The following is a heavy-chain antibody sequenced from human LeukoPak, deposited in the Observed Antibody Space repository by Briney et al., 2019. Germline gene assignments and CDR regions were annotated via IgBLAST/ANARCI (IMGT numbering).Heavy chain of an antibody. CDR3: AKELGAAGEPYFDD. Sequence: PGGSLRLSCAASGFTFNNYAMSWVRQAPGKGLEWVSGISSGGTTHYADSVKGRFTFSRDNSKSTLYLQMNSLRVEDTAVYYCAKELGAAGEPYFDDWGQGTLVTVSS. CDR2: ISSGGTT. D-gene: IGHD6-13*01. J-gene: IGHJ4*02. CDR1: GFTFNNYA. V-gene: IGHV3-23*01.